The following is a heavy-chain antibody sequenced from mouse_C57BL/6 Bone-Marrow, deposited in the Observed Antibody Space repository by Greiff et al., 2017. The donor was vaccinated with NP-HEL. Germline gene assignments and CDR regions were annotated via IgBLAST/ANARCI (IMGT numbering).Heavy chain of an antibody. Sequence: EVQLVESGGDLVKPGGSLKLSCAASGFTFSSYGMSWVRQTPDKRLEWVATISSGGSYTYYLDSVKGRFTISRDNAKNTLYLQMSSLKSEDTAMYYCARSYYGFYYFDYWGQGTTLTVSS. D-gene: IGHD1-1*01. CDR3: ARSYYGFYYFDY. CDR1: GFTFSSYG. V-gene: IGHV5-6*01. J-gene: IGHJ2*01. CDR2: ISSGGSYT.